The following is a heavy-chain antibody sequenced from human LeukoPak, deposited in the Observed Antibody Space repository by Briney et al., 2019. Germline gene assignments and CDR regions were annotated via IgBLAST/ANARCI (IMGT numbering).Heavy chain of an antibody. J-gene: IGHJ4*02. D-gene: IGHD3-16*01. Sequence: GGSLRLSCVASGFPFDRYWMSWVRQAPGKGLEWVANTKHDGSEKNFVDSVKGRFTISRDSAENSLFLQMNSLRADDTAVYFCARQPIYEAYFDFWGQGTLVTVSS. V-gene: IGHV3-7*01. CDR2: TKHDGSEK. CDR3: ARQPIYEAYFDF. CDR1: GFPFDRYW.